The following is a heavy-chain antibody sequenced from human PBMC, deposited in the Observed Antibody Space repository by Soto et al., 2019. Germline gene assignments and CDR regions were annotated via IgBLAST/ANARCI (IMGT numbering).Heavy chain of an antibody. V-gene: IGHV3-21*06. CDR2: ISSTTNYI. J-gene: IGHJ4*02. CDR1: GFIFTRYS. Sequence: EVQLVESGGGLVKPGGSLRLSCAASGFIFTRYSMNWVRQAPGKGLEWVSSISSTTNYIYYGDSMKGRFTISRDNAKNALYMEMNSLRAEDTAVYYCARESEDLTSNFDYWGQGNLVTVSS. CDR3: ARESEDLTSNFDY.